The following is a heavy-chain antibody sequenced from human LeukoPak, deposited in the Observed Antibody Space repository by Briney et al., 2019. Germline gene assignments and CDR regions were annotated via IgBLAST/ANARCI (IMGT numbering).Heavy chain of an antibody. Sequence: SETLSLTCTVSGYSINSLYYWGWIRQSPGKGLEWIASVHHSGSTYYNPSLKSRVTISVDTSKNQFSLKLSSVTAADTAVYYCASYSSSSPWWFDPWGQGTLVTVSS. CDR1: GYSINSLYY. D-gene: IGHD6-6*01. J-gene: IGHJ5*02. CDR2: VHHSGST. V-gene: IGHV4-38-2*02. CDR3: ASYSSSSPWWFDP.